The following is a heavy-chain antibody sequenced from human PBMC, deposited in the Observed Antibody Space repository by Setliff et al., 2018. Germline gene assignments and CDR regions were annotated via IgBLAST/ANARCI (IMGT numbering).Heavy chain of an antibody. Sequence: ASVKVSCKASGYSFTNYYIRWVRQAPGQGLEWVGIINPSGGSTSYAQKFQGRVTMTRDTSTSTVYMELSSLRSEDTAVYYCAKSGDYSNRGHFDCWGQGTLVTVSS. CDR2: INPSGGST. D-gene: IGHD4-4*01. CDR1: GYSFTNYY. V-gene: IGHV1-46*03. J-gene: IGHJ4*02. CDR3: AKSGDYSNRGHFDC.